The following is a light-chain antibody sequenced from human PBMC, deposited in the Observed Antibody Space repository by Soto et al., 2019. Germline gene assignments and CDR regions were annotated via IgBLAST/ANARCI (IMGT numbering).Light chain of an antibody. CDR1: SSDVGGYNY. Sequence: QSALTQPASVSGSPGQTITISCTGTSSDVGGYNYLSWYQQHPGKAPKVMIYEVSNRPSGVSNRFSGSKSGNTASLTTSGLQAEDEADYFCSSYTTSGTPVFGGGTKLTV. J-gene: IGLJ3*02. CDR3: SSYTTSGTPV. CDR2: EVS. V-gene: IGLV2-14*01.